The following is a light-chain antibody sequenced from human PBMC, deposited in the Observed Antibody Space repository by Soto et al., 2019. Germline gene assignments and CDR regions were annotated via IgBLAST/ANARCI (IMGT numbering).Light chain of an antibody. CDR1: QSVSSN. J-gene: IGKJ4*01. Sequence: EIVMTQSPAPLSVSPGERATLSCMASQSVSSNLAWYQQKPGQSPRLLIYGTSTRATGIPARFSGSRSGTEFTLTISSLQSEDSAVYYCQHYNDWPLTLGGGTKVDI. V-gene: IGKV3-15*01. CDR3: QHYNDWPLT. CDR2: GTS.